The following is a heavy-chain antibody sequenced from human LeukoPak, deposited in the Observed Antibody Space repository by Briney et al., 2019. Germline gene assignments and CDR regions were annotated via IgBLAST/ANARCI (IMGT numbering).Heavy chain of an antibody. CDR3: VREGHSYFDFWSGYSRNFDY. CDR1: GFTFSSYA. V-gene: IGHV3-30*04. J-gene: IGHJ4*02. D-gene: IGHD3-3*01. Sequence: GRSLRLSCAASGFTFSSYAMHWVRQAPGKGLEWVAVISYDGSNKYYADSVKGRFTISRDNSKNTLYLQMNSLRAEDTAVYYCVREGHSYFDFWSGYSRNFDYWGQGTLVTVSS. CDR2: ISYDGSNK.